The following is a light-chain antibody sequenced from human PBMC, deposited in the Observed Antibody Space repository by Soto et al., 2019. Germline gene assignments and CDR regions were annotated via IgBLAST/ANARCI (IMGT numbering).Light chain of an antibody. CDR1: QGISND. J-gene: IGKJ1*01. CDR2: AAS. V-gene: IGKV1-6*01. Sequence: AIQMTQSPSSLSASVGDRVTITCRASQGISNDLSWFQQKPGKAPKLLIYAASTLQSGVPSRFSGSGSGTDFTLTISRLQPEDFATYYCLQDYDFWTFGQGTKVEIK. CDR3: LQDYDFWT.